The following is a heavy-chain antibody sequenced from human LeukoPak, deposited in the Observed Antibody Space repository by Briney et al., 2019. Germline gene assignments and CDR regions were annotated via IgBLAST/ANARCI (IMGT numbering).Heavy chain of an antibody. D-gene: IGHD6-13*01. CDR3: ARDLAAAASPYWYFDL. CDR1: GYTFTGYF. CDR2: INPNSGGT. V-gene: IGHV1-2*02. Sequence: ASVKVSCKASGYTFTGYFLHWARQAPGQGLEWMGWINPNSGGTNYAQKFQGRVTMTRDTSISTAYMELSRLRSDDTAVYYCARDLAAAASPYWYFDLWGRGTLVTVSS. J-gene: IGHJ2*01.